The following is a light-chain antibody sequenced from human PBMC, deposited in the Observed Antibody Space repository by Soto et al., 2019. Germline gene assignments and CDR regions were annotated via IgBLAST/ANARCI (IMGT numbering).Light chain of an antibody. V-gene: IGKV3-20*01. J-gene: IGKJ3*01. CDR3: QQFGSSPGFT. Sequence: EIVLTQSPGTLSLSPGERATLSCRASQSINNRYLAWYQQKPGQAPRLLIYGASSRATCIPDRFSGSGSGTDFTLTISRLEPEDFAVYYCQQFGSSPGFTFGPGTKGDMK. CDR2: GAS. CDR1: QSINNRY.